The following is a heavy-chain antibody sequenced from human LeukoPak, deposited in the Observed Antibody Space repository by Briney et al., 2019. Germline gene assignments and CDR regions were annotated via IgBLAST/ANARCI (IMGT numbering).Heavy chain of an antibody. Sequence: PSETLSLTCAVYGGSFSDYYWTWIRQPPGKGLEWIGEINHSGSTNHNPSLKSRVTISVDTSKNQFSLKLRSVTAADTAVYYCARAGGYYGYFDYWGQGTLVTVSS. CDR3: ARAGGYYGYFDY. CDR1: GGSFSDYY. V-gene: IGHV4-34*01. J-gene: IGHJ4*02. CDR2: INHSGST. D-gene: IGHD3-3*01.